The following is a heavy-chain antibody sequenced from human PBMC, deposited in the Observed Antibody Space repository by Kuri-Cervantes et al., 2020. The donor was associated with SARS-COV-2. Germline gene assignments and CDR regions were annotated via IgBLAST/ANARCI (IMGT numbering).Heavy chain of an antibody. CDR1: GGSISSYY. CDR2: IYYSGST. D-gene: IGHD2-2*01. CDR3: ARGAPIVVVPAAKGDDAFDI. V-gene: IGHV4-59*12. J-gene: IGHJ3*02. Sequence: ESLKISCTVSGGSISSYYWSWIRQPPGKGLEWIGYIYYSGSTNYNPSLKSRVTISVDTSKNQFSLKLSSVTAADTAVYYCARGAPIVVVPAAKGDDAFDIWGQGTMVTVSS.